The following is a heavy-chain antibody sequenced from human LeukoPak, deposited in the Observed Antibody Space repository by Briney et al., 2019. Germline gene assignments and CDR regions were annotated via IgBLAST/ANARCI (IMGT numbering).Heavy chain of an antibody. V-gene: IGHV1-46*01. CDR2: IYPRDGST. J-gene: IGHJ4*02. CDR1: GYSLTSNY. CDR3: ARDQEAFDY. Sequence: ASVTVSCTASGYSLTSNYIHWVRPAPGQGLEWMGMIYPRDGSTSYAQKFQGRVTVTRDTSTSTVHMELSGLRSEDTAVYYCARDQEAFDYWGQGTLVTVSS.